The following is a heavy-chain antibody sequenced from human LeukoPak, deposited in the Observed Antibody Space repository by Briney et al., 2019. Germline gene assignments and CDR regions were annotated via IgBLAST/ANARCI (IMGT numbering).Heavy chain of an antibody. J-gene: IGHJ4*02. CDR1: GYTFTSYH. CDR3: ARGHIVVVTALDY. D-gene: IGHD2-21*02. Sequence: ASVKVSCKASGYTFTSYHMHWVRQAPGQGLEWMGIINPSGGTTNYAQKFQGRVTMTRDMSTSTVYMELSSLRSEDTAVYYCARGHIVVVTALDYWGQGTLVTVSS. CDR2: INPSGGTT. V-gene: IGHV1-46*01.